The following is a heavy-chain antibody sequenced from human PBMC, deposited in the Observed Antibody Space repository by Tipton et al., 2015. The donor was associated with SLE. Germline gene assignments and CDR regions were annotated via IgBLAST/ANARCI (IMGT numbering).Heavy chain of an antibody. V-gene: IGHV4-39*02. Sequence: TLSLTCTVSGGSISSSSYYWGWIRQPPGKGLEWIGRIYYSGSSYYNPPLKSRVTISADTSKNHLSLKLTSVTAADTAVYFCARSSSVRTLLWPTFAYWGQGTLVTVSS. J-gene: IGHJ4*02. CDR2: IYYSGSS. CDR1: GGSISSSSYY. CDR3: ARSSSVRTLLWPTFAY. D-gene: IGHD2/OR15-2a*01.